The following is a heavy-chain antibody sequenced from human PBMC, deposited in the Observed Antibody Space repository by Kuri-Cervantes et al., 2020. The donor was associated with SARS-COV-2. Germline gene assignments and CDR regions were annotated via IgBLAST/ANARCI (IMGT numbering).Heavy chain of an antibody. J-gene: IGHJ6*02. V-gene: IGHV4-34*01. D-gene: IGHD3-22*01. Sequence: GSLRLSCAVYGGSFSGYYWSWIRQPPGKGLEWIGEINHSGSTNYNPSLKSRVTISVDTSKNQFSLKLSSVTAADTAVYYCARQGKLNYYDSSGYYSRMDVWGQGTTVTVSS. CDR1: GGSFSGYY. CDR3: ARQGKLNYYDSSGYYSRMDV. CDR2: INHSGST.